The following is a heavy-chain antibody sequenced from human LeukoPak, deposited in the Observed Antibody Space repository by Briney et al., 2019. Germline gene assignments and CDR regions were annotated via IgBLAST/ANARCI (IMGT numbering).Heavy chain of an antibody. Sequence: HGGSLRLSCAASGFTFSSYAMSWVRQAPGKGLEWVSSTSGSGGSTYYADSVNGRFTISRDNSKNTLYLQMNSLRAEDSAVYYCARGIQLLGYWGQGTLVTVSS. J-gene: IGHJ4*02. V-gene: IGHV3-23*01. D-gene: IGHD1-1*01. CDR1: GFTFSSYA. CDR3: ARGIQLLGY. CDR2: TSGSGGST.